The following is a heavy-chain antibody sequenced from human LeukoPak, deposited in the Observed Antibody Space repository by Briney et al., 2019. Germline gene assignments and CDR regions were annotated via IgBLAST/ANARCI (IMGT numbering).Heavy chain of an antibody. Sequence: SEALSLTCAVYGGSFSGYYWSWIRQPPGKGLEWIGEINHSGSTNYNPSLKSRVTISVDTSKNQFSLKLSSVTAADTAVYYCARQTGSGLFILPGGQGTLVTVSS. J-gene: IGHJ4*02. D-gene: IGHD3/OR15-3a*01. CDR3: ARQTGSGLFILP. CDR1: GGSFSGYY. CDR2: INHSGST. V-gene: IGHV4-34*01.